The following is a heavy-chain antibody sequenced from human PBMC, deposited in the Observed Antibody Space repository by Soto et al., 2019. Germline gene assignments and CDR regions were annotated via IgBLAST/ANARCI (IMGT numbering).Heavy chain of an antibody. V-gene: IGHV4-31*03. CDR3: ARGGPASTWLDP. CDR1: GGSISSGGYY. D-gene: IGHD2-2*01. CDR2: IYYSGST. J-gene: IGHJ5*02. Sequence: SETLSLTCTVSGGSISSGGYYWSWIRQHPGKGLEWIGYIYYSGSTYYNPSLKSRVTISVDTSKNQFSLKLSSVTAADTAVYYCARGGPASTWLDPWGQGIQVTVSS.